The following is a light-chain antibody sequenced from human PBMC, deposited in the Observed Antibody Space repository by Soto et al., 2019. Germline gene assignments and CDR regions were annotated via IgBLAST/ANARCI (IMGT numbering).Light chain of an antibody. Sequence: IQMTQTPSSVSASVVDTCTVTCLASQSVSGWLAWYQQKPGEAPKLLIYAASSLQSGVPSRFSGSASGTDFTLTISSLQPEDFATYYCQQSYSTPLTFGGGTKVDIK. CDR3: QQSYSTPLT. CDR2: AAS. CDR1: QSVSGW. V-gene: IGKV1-39*01. J-gene: IGKJ4*01.